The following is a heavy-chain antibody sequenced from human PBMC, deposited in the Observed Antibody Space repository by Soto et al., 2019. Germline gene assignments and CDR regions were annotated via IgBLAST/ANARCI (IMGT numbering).Heavy chain of an antibody. J-gene: IGHJ4*02. V-gene: IGHV3-30*18. CDR1: GFRFSDYG. D-gene: IGHD2-21*01. CDR2: VLSDGSKK. Sequence: QVHLVESGGGVVQPGTSLSLSCTASGFRFSDYGMDWVRQAPGKGLEWVSRVLSDGSKKYYADSVKGRFTISRDNPRNTRYLHMDSLRADDTAVYYCVKDLARMWDSWGQGTPVTVSS. CDR3: VKDLARMWDS.